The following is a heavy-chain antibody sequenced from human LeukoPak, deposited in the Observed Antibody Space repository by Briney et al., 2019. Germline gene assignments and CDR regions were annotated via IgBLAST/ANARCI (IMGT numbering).Heavy chain of an antibody. CDR2: ISYDESNQ. CDR1: GFTFSSYG. Sequence: GRSLRLPCAASGFTFSSYGMHWVRQAPGKGLEWVAVISYDESNQYYADSVKGRFTISRDNSKSTLYLQMNSLRAEDTAVYYCAKEIYGDSGAFIDYWGQGTLVTVSS. CDR3: AKEIYGDSGAFIDY. D-gene: IGHD4-17*01. J-gene: IGHJ4*02. V-gene: IGHV3-30*18.